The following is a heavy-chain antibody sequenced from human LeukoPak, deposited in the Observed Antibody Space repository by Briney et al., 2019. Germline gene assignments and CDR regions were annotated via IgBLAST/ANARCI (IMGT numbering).Heavy chain of an antibody. CDR2: IYLTGST. Sequence: SETLSLTCTVSGGSISSYYWTWIRQPPGKGLEWIGDIYLTGSTNYNPYLQRRVTISVDTSKNQFSLRLSSVTAADTAVYYCARVRIGETSYDASDVWGLGTMVTVSS. CDR1: GGSISSYY. V-gene: IGHV4-59*13. D-gene: IGHD1-26*01. J-gene: IGHJ3*01. CDR3: ARVRIGETSYDASDV.